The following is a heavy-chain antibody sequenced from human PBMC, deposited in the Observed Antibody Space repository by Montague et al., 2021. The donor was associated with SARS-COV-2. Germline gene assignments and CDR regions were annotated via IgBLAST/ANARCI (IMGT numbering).Heavy chain of an antibody. CDR3: ARGYFPVGGSENWGSYGMDV. CDR1: GFTFSSYW. Sequence: SLRLSCAASGFTFSSYWMHWVRQAPGTGLVWVSRVKGDGSGISYEDSVKGRFTISRDNAKNTLYLQMNSLRAEDTAVYFCARGYFPVGGSENWGSYGMDVWGQGTTVTVSS. D-gene: IGHD3-16*01. J-gene: IGHJ6*02. CDR2: VKGDGSGI. V-gene: IGHV3-74*01.